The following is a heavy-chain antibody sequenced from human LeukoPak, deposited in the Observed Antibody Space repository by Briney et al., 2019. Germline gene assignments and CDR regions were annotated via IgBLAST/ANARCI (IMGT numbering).Heavy chain of an antibody. CDR3: ARVLGSSGYCSGGSCLRAFDI. Sequence: RQAPGXGLEWVSSISSSSSYIYYADSVKGRFTISRDNAKNSLYLQMNSLRAEDTAVYYCARVLGSSGYCSGGSCLRAFDIWGQGTMVTVSS. V-gene: IGHV3-21*01. J-gene: IGHJ3*02. CDR2: ISSSSSYI. D-gene: IGHD2-15*01.